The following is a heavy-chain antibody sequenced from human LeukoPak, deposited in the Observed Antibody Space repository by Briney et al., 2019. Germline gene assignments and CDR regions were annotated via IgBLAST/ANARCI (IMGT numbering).Heavy chain of an antibody. CDR2: ISSSGSTI. Sequence: PGGSLRLSCAASGFTFSDYYMSWIRQAPGKGLEWVSYISSSGSTIYYADSVKGRFTISRDNAKNSLYLQMNSLRAEDTAVYYCARDFPIMSDAFDIWGQGTMVTVSS. V-gene: IGHV3-11*04. CDR1: GFTFSDYY. CDR3: ARDFPIMSDAFDI. J-gene: IGHJ3*02. D-gene: IGHD2-8*01.